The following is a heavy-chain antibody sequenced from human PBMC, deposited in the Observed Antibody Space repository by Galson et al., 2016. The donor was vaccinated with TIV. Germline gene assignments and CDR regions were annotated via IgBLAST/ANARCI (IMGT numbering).Heavy chain of an antibody. CDR1: GFTFDDYA. D-gene: IGHD2-21*01. Sequence: SLRLSCAASGFTFDDYALHWVRRGPGKGLEWVSSISWNGGVVGYADSVKGQFTISRDNAKNSLYLQMSNLRTDDTAVYFCCKGSGDAPYYFYMDVWGEGTTVIVSS. CDR2: ISWNGGVV. CDR3: CKGSGDAPYYFYMDV. J-gene: IGHJ6*03. V-gene: IGHV3-9*01.